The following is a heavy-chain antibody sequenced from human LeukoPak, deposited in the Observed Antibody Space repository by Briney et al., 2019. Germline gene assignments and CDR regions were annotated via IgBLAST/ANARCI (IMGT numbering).Heavy chain of an antibody. CDR1: SGSISSGDYY. Sequence: SETLSLTCTVSSGSISSGDYYWRWLRQPPGKGLEWIGYIYYSGSTYYNPSLKSRVTISVDTSKNQFSLKLSSVTAADTAVYYCASPGRGSGWGLDAFDIWGQGTMVTVSS. CDR3: ASPGRGSGWGLDAFDI. V-gene: IGHV4-30-4*01. CDR2: IYYSGST. D-gene: IGHD6-19*01. J-gene: IGHJ3*02.